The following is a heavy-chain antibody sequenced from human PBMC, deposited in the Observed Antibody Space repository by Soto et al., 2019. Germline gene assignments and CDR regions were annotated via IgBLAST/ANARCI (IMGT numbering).Heavy chain of an antibody. Sequence: PGGSLRLSCAASGFTVSSNYMSWVRQAPGKGLEWVSVIYSGGSTYYADSVKGRFTISRDNSKNTLYLQMNSLRAEDTAVYYCARESSSSDYCYYGMDVWGQGTTLTVSS. CDR3: ARESSSSDYCYYGMDV. CDR2: IYSGGST. D-gene: IGHD6-6*01. CDR1: GFTVSSNY. J-gene: IGHJ6*02. V-gene: IGHV3-53*01.